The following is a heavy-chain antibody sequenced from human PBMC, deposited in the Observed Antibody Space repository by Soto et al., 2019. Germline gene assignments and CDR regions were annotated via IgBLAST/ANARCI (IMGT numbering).Heavy chain of an antibody. CDR3: ARSINDYGDYNFDY. Sequence: SETLSLTCTVSGGSISSGGYYWSWIRQHPGKGLEWIGYIYYSGSTYYNPSLKSRVTISVDTSKNQFSLKLSSVTAADTAVYYCARSINDYGDYNFDYWGQGTLVTVSS. CDR1: GGSISSGGYY. V-gene: IGHV4-31*03. J-gene: IGHJ4*02. D-gene: IGHD4-17*01. CDR2: IYYSGST.